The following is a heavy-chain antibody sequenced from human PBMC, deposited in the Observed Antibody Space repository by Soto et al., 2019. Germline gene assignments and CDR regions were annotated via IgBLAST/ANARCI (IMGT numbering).Heavy chain of an antibody. J-gene: IGHJ6*02. CDR3: ACAASGGHYYYYYGMDV. CDR2: ISAYNGNT. CDR1: GSTFTSYG. D-gene: IGHD1-26*01. Sequence: GASVKVSCKASGSTFTSYGISWVRQAPGQGLEWMGWISAYNGNTNYAQKLQGRVTMTTDTSTSTAYMELRSLRADDTAVYYCACAASGGHYYYYYGMDVWGQGTTVTVSS. V-gene: IGHV1-18*04.